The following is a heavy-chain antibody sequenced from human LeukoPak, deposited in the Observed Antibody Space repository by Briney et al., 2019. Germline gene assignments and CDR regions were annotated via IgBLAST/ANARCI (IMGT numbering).Heavy chain of an antibody. J-gene: IGHJ4*02. CDR2: ISTDGSNK. CDR3: ARAVNSYGFDY. Sequence: GGSLRLSCVASGFTFSDKWMSWVRQAPGKGLEWVAVISTDGSNKLYADSVKGRFTISRDNSKNTLYLQMNSLRAEDTAVYYCARAVNSYGFDYWGQGTLVTVSS. D-gene: IGHD5-18*01. CDR1: GFTFSDKW. V-gene: IGHV3-30*19.